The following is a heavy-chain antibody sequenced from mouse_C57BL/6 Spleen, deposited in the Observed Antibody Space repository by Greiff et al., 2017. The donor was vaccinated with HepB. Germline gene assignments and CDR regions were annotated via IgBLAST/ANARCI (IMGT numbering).Heavy chain of an antibody. Sequence: VQLQQSGAELARPGASVKLSCKASGYTFTSYGISWVKQRTGQGLEWIGEIYPRSGNTYYNEKFKGKATLTADKSSSTAYMELRSLTSEDSAVYFCARYDGYPLAYWGQGTLVTVSA. CDR2: IYPRSGNT. J-gene: IGHJ3*01. CDR1: GYTFTSYG. V-gene: IGHV1-81*01. D-gene: IGHD2-3*01. CDR3: ARYDGYPLAY.